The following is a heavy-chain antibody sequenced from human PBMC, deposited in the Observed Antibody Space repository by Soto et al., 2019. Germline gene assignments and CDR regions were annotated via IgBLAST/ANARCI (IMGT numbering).Heavy chain of an antibody. Sequence: PSQTLSLTCAIFGDSLSSNSAIWNWFRQSPSKGLEWLGRTYYTSKWYNDYAVSVKSRISINPDTSKNQVSLQLNSVTPEDTAVYYCARVYNSDWSFSYGTDVRGQRTTVTVSS. V-gene: IGHV6-1*01. CDR1: GDSLSSNSAI. J-gene: IGHJ6*02. CDR2: TYYTSKWYN. CDR3: ARVYNSDWSFSYGTDV. D-gene: IGHD6-19*01.